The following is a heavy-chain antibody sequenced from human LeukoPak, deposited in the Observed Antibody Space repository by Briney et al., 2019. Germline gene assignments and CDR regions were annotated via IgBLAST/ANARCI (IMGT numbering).Heavy chain of an antibody. CDR1: GYSFTSYW. J-gene: IGHJ4*02. V-gene: IGHV5-51*01. D-gene: IGHD2-2*01. CDR3: ARLSVLVPCSTTICPPGSIIY. CDR2: IDPSDSDI. Sequence: GESLKISCKGSGYSFTSYWIGWVRQMSGKGLEWIGIIDPSDSDITYSPSFQGRVTISADKSIGTAYLQWSSLEASDTAMYYCARLSVLVPCSTTICPPGSIIYWGQGTLVTVSS.